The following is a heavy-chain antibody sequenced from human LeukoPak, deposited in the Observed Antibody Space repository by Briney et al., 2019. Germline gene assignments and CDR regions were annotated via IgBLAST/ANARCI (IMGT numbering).Heavy chain of an antibody. D-gene: IGHD3-10*01. CDR3: AKGGAFITMVRGVKYGMDV. CDR1: GFTFSSYA. CDR2: ISSSSSTI. Sequence: GGSLRLSCAASGFTFSSYAMSWVRQAPGKGLEWVSYISSSSSTIYYADSVKGRFTISRDNAKNSLYLQMNSLRAEDTAVYYCAKGGAFITMVRGVKYGMDVWGQGTTVTVSS. V-gene: IGHV3-48*01. J-gene: IGHJ6*02.